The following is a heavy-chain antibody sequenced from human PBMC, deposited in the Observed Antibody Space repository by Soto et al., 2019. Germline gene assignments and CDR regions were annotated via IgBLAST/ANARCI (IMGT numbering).Heavy chain of an antibody. V-gene: IGHV4-4*07. CDR3: VRDVGGSGWFAP. CDR1: GISIDNYY. J-gene: IGHJ5*02. Sequence: PSETLSLTCTVSGISIDNYYCSWIRQSAGKGLEWIGRIYSSGTTNYNPSLKSRVTVSVDMSKSQFSLNVRSVTAADTAVYYCVRDVGGSGWFAPWGQGTLVTVSS. CDR2: IYSSGTT.